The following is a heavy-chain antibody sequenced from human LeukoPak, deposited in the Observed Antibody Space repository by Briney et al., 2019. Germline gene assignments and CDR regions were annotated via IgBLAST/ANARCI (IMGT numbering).Heavy chain of an antibody. CDR2: ISYDGSNK. Sequence: GGSLRLSCAASGFTFSSYCMHWVRQAPGKGLEWVAIISYDGSNKYYADSVKGRFTISRDNSKNTLYLQMNSLRAEDTAVYYCARSGVPNSFDYWGQGTLVTVSS. CDR3: ARSGVPNSFDY. J-gene: IGHJ4*02. V-gene: IGHV3-30*03. CDR1: GFTFSSYC. D-gene: IGHD7-27*01.